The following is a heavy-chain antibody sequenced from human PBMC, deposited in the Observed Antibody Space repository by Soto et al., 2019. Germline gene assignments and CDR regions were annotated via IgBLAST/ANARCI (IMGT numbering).Heavy chain of an antibody. D-gene: IGHD6-13*01. V-gene: IGHV4-59*01. CDR3: AREIFRGRSSWTYQFDY. Sequence: PSETLSLTCTVSGGSISSYYWSWIRQPPGKGLEWIGYIYYSGSTNYNPSLKSRVTISVDTSKNQFSLKLSSVTAADTAVYYCAREIFRGRSSWTYQFDYWGQGTLVTVSS. CDR1: GGSISSYY. CDR2: IYYSGST. J-gene: IGHJ4*02.